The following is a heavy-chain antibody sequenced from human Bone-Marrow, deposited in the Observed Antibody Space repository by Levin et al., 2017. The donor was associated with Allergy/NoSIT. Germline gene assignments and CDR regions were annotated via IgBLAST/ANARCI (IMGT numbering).Heavy chain of an antibody. CDR2: ISYDGSNK. V-gene: IGHV3-30*18. J-gene: IGHJ4*02. D-gene: IGHD6-13*01. Sequence: GESLKISCAASGFTFSSYGMHWVRQAPGKGLEWVAVISYDGSNKYYADSVKGRFTISRDNSKNTLYLQMNSLRAEDTAVYYCAKPLSIAAAGAFDYWGQGTLVTVSS. CDR3: AKPLSIAAAGAFDY. CDR1: GFTFSSYG.